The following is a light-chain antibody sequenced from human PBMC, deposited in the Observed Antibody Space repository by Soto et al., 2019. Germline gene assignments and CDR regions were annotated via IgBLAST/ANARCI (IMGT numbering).Light chain of an antibody. CDR1: QSISNY. Sequence: DIQMTQSPSSLSASVGDRVTITCRASQSISNYLHWYHQKPGQAPKLLIYAASHLQNGVASRFSGSGSGTDFTLTITNLQPEDFATYYCQQSHSTPLTFGGGTKVDIK. J-gene: IGKJ4*01. CDR3: QQSHSTPLT. CDR2: AAS. V-gene: IGKV1-39*01.